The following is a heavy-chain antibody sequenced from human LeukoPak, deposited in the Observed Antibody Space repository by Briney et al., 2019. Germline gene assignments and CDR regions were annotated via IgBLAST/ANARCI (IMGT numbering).Heavy chain of an antibody. J-gene: IGHJ4*02. D-gene: IGHD3-3*01. CDR3: ASSHITIFGVVIRLPLDY. Sequence: GASVKVSCKASGGTFSSYAISWVRQAPGQGLEWMGRIIPILGTANYAQKFQGRVTITADKSTSTAYMELSSLRSEDTAVYYCASSHITIFGVVIRLPLDYWGQGTLVTVSS. CDR2: IIPILGTA. CDR1: GGTFSSYA. V-gene: IGHV1-69*04.